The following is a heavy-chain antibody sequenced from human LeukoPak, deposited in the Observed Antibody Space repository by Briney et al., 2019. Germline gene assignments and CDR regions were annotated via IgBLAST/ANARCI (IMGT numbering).Heavy chain of an antibody. CDR1: GGSINNGDYF. CDR2: IQSSGST. CDR3: ARGRRKPGYYYDSSGYLAYSPYYFDY. Sequence: SETLSLTCTVSGGSINNGDYFWTWIRQPPGEGLEWIGYIQSSGSTNYNPSLKSRVTISVDTSKNQFSLKLSSVTAADTAVYYCARGRRKPGYYYDSSGYLAYSPYYFDYWGQGTLVTVSS. D-gene: IGHD3-22*01. J-gene: IGHJ4*02. V-gene: IGHV4-30-4*01.